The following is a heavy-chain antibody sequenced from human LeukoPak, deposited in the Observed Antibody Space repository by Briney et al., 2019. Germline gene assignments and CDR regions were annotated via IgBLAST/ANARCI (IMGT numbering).Heavy chain of an antibody. V-gene: IGHV3-30*02. D-gene: IGHD5-24*01. CDR3: AKVGTIGTKPLDY. J-gene: IGHJ4*02. Sequence: GGSLRLSCAVSGFIFSIYGMHWVRQAPGKGLEWVAFIRDDGSKKYHADSVKGQFTISRDNSKSTLYLQMNSLRVEDTGVYYCAKVGTIGTKPLDYWGQGTLVTVSS. CDR2: IRDDGSKK. CDR1: GFIFSIYG.